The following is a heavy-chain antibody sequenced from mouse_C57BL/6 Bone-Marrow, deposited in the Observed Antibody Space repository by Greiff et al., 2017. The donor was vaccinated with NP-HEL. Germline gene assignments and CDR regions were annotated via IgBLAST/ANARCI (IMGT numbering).Heavy chain of an antibody. CDR1: GYAFSSSW. Sequence: VQLQQSGPELVKPGASVKISCKASGYAFSSSWMNWVKQRPGKGLEWIGRIYPGDGDTNYNGKFKGKATLTADKSSSTAYMQLSSLTSEDSAVYFCARNRLLPFDYWGQGTTLTVSS. V-gene: IGHV1-82*01. J-gene: IGHJ2*01. CDR2: IYPGDGDT. D-gene: IGHD2-3*01. CDR3: ARNRLLPFDY.